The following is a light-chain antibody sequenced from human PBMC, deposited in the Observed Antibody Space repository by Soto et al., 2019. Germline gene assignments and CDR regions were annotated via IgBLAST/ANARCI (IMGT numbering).Light chain of an antibody. CDR1: QSISSY. CDR2: AAS. CDR3: QQSYSTPRT. Sequence: DIQMTQSPSSLSASVGDRVTITCRASQSISSYLNWYQQKPGKAPKLLIYAASSLQIGVPSRFSGSVSGTDFTLTISSLQPEDFATYYCQQSYSTPRTFGGGTKVEIK. V-gene: IGKV1-39*01. J-gene: IGKJ4*01.